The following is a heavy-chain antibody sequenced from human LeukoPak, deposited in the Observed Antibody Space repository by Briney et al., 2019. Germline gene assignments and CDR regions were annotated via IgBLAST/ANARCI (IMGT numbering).Heavy chain of an antibody. V-gene: IGHV4-34*01. CDR2: MNHSRST. J-gene: IGHJ3*02. Sequence: SETLSLTCAVYGGSFSGYYWSWIRQPPPKGLEWIGEMNHSRSTNYNPSLKSRVTISVHTSKNQFSLKLSSVPAADTAVYYCGMGVVTETTDAFDIWGQGTMVTVSS. CDR3: GMGVVTETTDAFDI. CDR1: GGSFSGYY. D-gene: IGHD2-21*02.